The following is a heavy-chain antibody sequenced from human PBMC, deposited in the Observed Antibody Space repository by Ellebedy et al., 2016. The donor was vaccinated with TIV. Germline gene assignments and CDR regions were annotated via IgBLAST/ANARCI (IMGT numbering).Heavy chain of an antibody. J-gene: IGHJ6*02. D-gene: IGHD6-19*01. V-gene: IGHV5-51*01. Sequence: GESLKISXKGSGYSFTSYWIGWVRQMPGKGLEWMGIIYPGDSDTRYSPSFQGQVTISADKSISTAYLQWSSLKASDTAMYYCARWGSGWDSYYYYGMDVWGQGTTVTVSS. CDR2: IYPGDSDT. CDR1: GYSFTSYW. CDR3: ARWGSGWDSYYYYGMDV.